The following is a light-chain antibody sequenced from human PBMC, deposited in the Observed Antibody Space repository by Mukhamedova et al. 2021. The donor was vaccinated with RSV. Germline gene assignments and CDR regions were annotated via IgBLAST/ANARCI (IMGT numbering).Light chain of an antibody. J-gene: IGKJ3*01. V-gene: IGKV1-13*02. Sequence: WYQRRVHGKAPKLLIYDAFNLESGVPSRFSGSGIGTDFTLTISSLQPEDLATYYCQQFASYPLTFGPGTKVESK. CDR3: QQFASYPLT. CDR2: DAF.